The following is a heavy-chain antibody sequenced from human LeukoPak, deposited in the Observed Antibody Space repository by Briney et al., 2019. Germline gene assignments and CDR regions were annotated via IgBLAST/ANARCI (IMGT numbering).Heavy chain of an antibody. D-gene: IGHD4-23*01. J-gene: IGHJ3*02. V-gene: IGHV1-46*01. CDR1: RYTFTSYY. Sequence: ASVKVSCKASRYTFTSYYMHWVRQAPGQGLEWMGIINPSGDSTTYAQKFQDRVTMTRDTSTSTVYMELSSLRSEDTAVYYCARDINSVHFDMWGQGTMVTVSS. CDR3: ARDINSVHFDM. CDR2: INPSGDST.